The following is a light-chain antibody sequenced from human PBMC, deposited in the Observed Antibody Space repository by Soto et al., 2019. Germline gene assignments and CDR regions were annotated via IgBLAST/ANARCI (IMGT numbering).Light chain of an antibody. CDR3: QQYNSYWT. CDR2: YAS. J-gene: IGKJ1*01. Sequence: EIRMTQSPSNLCASVGDGGNMXCRASQSISSGFAWYQQTKGEAPKPLIYYASILEIGVTSRFSGSGYGKEFNITISSLQPDDFATYQCQQYNSYWTFGQGTKVDIK. V-gene: IGKV1-5*01. CDR1: QSISSG.